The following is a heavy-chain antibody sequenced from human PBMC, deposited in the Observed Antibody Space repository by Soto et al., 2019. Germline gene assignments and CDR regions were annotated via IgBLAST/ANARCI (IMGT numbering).Heavy chain of an antibody. Sequence: PSETLSLTCTVSGDSIRNYYWIWIRQPPGRGLEWIGFFYNSGTTNYNPSLKSRVTMSGDTSKNQFFLNLMSVTAADTAVYFCASDVSGWSSRAFDHWGQGTLVTVSS. J-gene: IGHJ4*02. CDR1: GDSIRNYY. D-gene: IGHD6-13*01. CDR3: ASDVSGWSSRAFDH. CDR2: FYNSGTT. V-gene: IGHV4-59*01.